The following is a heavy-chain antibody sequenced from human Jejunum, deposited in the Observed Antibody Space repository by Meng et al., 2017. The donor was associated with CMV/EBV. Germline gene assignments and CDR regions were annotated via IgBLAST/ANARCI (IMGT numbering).Heavy chain of an antibody. D-gene: IGHD2-15*01. J-gene: IGHJ4*02. CDR2: ITASGSST. V-gene: IGHV3-23*01. Sequence: ASGFTFSTYAMPWVRQAPGKGLEWVSSITASGSSTSHAGSVKGRFTISRDNSKNTLYLQLDSLRADDTAVYYCAMGFPGGWVVGDYWGLGTLVTVSS. CDR3: AMGFPGGWVVGDY. CDR1: GFTFSTYA.